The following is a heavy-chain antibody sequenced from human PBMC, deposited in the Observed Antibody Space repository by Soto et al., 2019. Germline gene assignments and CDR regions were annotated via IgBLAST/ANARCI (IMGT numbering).Heavy chain of an antibody. CDR2: IWYGGSNK. CDR1: GFTFSSYG. CDR3: AREATQYSSGWYYFDY. V-gene: IGHV3-33*01. D-gene: IGHD6-19*01. Sequence: GGSLRLSCAASGFTFSSYGMHWVRQAPGKGLEWVAVIWYGGSNKYYADSVKGRFTISRDNSKNTLYLQMNSLRAEDTAVYYCAREATQYSSGWYYFDYWGQGTLVTVSS. J-gene: IGHJ4*02.